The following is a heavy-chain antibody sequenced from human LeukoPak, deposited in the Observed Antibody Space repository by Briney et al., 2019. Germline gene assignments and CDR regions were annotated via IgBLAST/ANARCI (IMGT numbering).Heavy chain of an antibody. CDR1: GGSISSSSYY. V-gene: IGHV4-39*07. Sequence: SSETLSLTCTVSGGSISSSSYYWGWIRQPPGKGLEWIGSIYYSGSTYYNPSLKSRVTISVDTSKNQFSLKLSSVTAADTAVYYCARVSPGSGYGDYWGQGTLVTVSS. J-gene: IGHJ4*02. CDR2: IYYSGST. CDR3: ARVSPGSGYGDY. D-gene: IGHD6-13*01.